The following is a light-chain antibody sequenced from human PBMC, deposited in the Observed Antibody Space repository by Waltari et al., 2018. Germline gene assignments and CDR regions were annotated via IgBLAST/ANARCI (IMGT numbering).Light chain of an antibody. CDR2: AAS. V-gene: IGKV3-20*01. CDR1: QTISSTH. Sequence: EIVLTQSPGTLSLSPGERATLSCRASQTISSTHLSWYQHSTGQAPRLLMYAASTRATGIPDRFSGSGSGTDFTLTISRLEPEDSAVFYCHQYGSPPGTFGQGTKVEIK. CDR3: HQYGSPPGT. J-gene: IGKJ1*01.